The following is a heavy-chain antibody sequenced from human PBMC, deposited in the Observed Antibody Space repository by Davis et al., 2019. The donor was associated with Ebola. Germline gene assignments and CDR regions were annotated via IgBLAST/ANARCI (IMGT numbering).Heavy chain of an antibody. CDR1: GFTFSTYT. Sequence: PGGSLRLSCAASGFTFSTYTMNWVRQAPGKGLEWVSTISDAATGNTHYADSVEGRFTISRDDSRNTVFLQMNTLRAEDTAVYYCTTWLVNHSDYWGQGTLVTVTS. CDR2: ISDAATGNT. D-gene: IGHD1-1*01. V-gene: IGHV3-23*01. CDR3: TTWLVNHSDY. J-gene: IGHJ4*02.